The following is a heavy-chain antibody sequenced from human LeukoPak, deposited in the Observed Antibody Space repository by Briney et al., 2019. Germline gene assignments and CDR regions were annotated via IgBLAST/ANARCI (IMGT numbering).Heavy chain of an antibody. CDR1: GSNLSSYS. CDR2: ISSSSSYT. Sequence: GGSLRLSCAASGSNLSSYSMNWVRQAPGEGLEWVSSISSSSSYTYYADSVRGRFTISRDNAKKSLYLQMNSLRAEDTAVYYCARGADSGYSSDNWGQGTLVSVSS. D-gene: IGHD3-9*01. J-gene: IGHJ4*02. V-gene: IGHV3-21*01. CDR3: ARGADSGYSSDN.